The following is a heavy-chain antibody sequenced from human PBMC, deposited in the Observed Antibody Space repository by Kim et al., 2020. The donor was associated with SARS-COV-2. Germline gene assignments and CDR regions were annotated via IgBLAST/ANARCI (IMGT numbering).Heavy chain of an antibody. CDR3: ARYGDVVVVVADYYYGMDV. J-gene: IGHJ6*02. V-gene: IGHV5-51*01. CDR1: GYSFTSYW. CDR2: IYPGDSDT. Sequence: GESLKISCKGSGYSFTSYWIGWVRQMPGKGLEWMGIIYPGDSDTRYSPSFQGQVTISADKSISTAYLQWSSLKASDTAMYYCARYGDVVVVVADYYYGMDVWGQGTTVTVSS. D-gene: IGHD2-15*01.